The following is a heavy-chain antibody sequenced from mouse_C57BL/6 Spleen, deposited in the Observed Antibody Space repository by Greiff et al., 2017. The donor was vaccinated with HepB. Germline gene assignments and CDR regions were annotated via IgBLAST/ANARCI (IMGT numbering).Heavy chain of an antibody. CDR3: ARWGGTGRATGGCDY. CDR1: GYTFTSYW. D-gene: IGHD3-2*01. J-gene: IGHJ2*01. Sequence: QVQLKQSGAELVMPGASVKLSCKASGYTFTSYWMHWVKQRPGQGLEWIGEIDPSDSYTNYNQKFKGKATLTVDKSSSTAYMQLSSLTTEDSAVYDRARWGGTGRATGGCDYWGQGTTLTVSS. V-gene: IGHV1-69*01. CDR2: IDPSDSYT.